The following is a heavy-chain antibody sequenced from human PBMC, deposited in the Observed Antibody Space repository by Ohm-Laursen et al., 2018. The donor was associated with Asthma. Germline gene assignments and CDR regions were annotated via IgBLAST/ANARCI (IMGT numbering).Heavy chain of an antibody. Sequence: SPRLSCAASGYTLSRYSIHWVRQIGGKGMAWVASISNASSFIYYADSVRRRLTNYRDNARNSVYQQMNSLRAEDAALYYCARIGPEWGLPGREYSLQHWGEGTLVTGSS. CDR2: ISNASSFI. D-gene: IGHD1-26*01. CDR1: GYTLSRYS. CDR3: ARIGPEWGLPGREYSLQH. V-gene: IGHV3-21*01. J-gene: IGHJ1*01.